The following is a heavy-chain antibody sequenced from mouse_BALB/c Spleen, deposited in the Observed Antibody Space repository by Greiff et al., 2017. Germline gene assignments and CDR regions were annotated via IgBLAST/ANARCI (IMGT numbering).Heavy chain of an antibody. J-gene: IGHJ4*01. CDR3: ARQGAMDY. V-gene: IGHV5-12-1*01. CDR1: GFAFSSYD. CDR2: ISSGGGST. Sequence: VKLMESGGGLVKPGGSLKLSCAASGFAFSSYDMSWVRQTPEKRLEWVAYISSGGGSTYYPDTVKGRFTISRDNAKNTLYLQMSSLKSEDTAMYYCARQGAMDYWGQGTSVTVSS.